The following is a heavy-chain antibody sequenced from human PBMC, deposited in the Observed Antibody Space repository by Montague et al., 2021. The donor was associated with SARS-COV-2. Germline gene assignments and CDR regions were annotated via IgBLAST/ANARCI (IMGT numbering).Heavy chain of an antibody. D-gene: IGHD4-17*01. CDR1: GGFIRSGSYY. V-gene: IGHV4-61*02. J-gene: IGHJ6*02. Sequence: TLSLTCTVSGGFIRSGSYYWSWIRQPAGKGLEWIGRIYSSGSTKYXXXLKSRVTMSVDTSKNQFSLKVSSVTAADTAVYYCARDYGDYSYYYGLDVWGQGTTVTVSS. CDR2: IYSSGST. CDR3: ARDYGDYSYYYGLDV.